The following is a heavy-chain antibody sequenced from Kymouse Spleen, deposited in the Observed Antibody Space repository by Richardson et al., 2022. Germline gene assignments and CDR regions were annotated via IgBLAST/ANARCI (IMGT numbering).Heavy chain of an antibody. CDR3: AKDSRITGTTLFDY. V-gene: IGHV3-9*01. CDR2: ISWNSGSI. CDR1: GFTFDDYA. D-gene: IGHD1-7*01. J-gene: IGHJ4*02. Sequence: EVQLVESGGGLVQPGRSLRLSCAASGFTFDDYAMHWVRQAPGKGLEWVSGISWNSGSIGYADSVKGRFTISRDNAKNSLYLQMNSLRAEDTALYYCAKDSRITGTTLFDYWGQGTLVTVSS.